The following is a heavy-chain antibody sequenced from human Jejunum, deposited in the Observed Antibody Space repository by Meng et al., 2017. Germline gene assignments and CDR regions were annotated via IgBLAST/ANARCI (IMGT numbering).Heavy chain of an antibody. Sequence: GESLKISCAASGFTFSTNWMGWVRQAPGKGLEWVATIKQDGSVKKYVDSVKGRFTISRDNAKNSLYLQMNSLRAEDTALYYCTRDHGWFRLDSWGEGALVTVSS. J-gene: IGHJ4*02. CDR3: TRDHGWFRLDS. V-gene: IGHV3-7*01. CDR2: IKQDGSVK. CDR1: GFTFSTNW. D-gene: IGHD2-15*01.